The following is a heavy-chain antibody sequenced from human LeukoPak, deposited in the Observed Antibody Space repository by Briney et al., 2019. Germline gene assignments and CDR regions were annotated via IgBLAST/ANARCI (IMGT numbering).Heavy chain of an antibody. D-gene: IGHD6-13*01. V-gene: IGHV4-39*07. J-gene: IGHJ3*02. Sequence: SETLSLTCTVSGVSISSSSYYWGWLRQPPGKGLEWIGSIYYSGSTYYNPSLKSRVTISVDTSKNQFSRKLSSVTAADTAVYYCARGSSSWLPGGAFDIWGQGTMVTVSS. CDR3: ARGSSSWLPGGAFDI. CDR2: IYYSGST. CDR1: GVSISSSSYY.